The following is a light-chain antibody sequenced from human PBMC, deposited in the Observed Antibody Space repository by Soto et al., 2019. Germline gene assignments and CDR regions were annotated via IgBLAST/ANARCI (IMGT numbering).Light chain of an antibody. Sequence: VFTQSPHTLSLSIRHTSTRSCRASQTIDSSNLAWYQQKPGQAPRLLIYGAFKGASGIPARFSASGTGTDFTLTISDVQAEDFAVYYCHQRQSWPRTFGQGTKVDIK. J-gene: IGKJ1*01. V-gene: IGKV3-11*01. CDR3: HQRQSWPRT. CDR1: QTIDSSN. CDR2: GAF.